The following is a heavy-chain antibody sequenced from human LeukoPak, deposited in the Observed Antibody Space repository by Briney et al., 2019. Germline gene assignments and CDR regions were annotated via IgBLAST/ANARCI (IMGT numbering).Heavy chain of an antibody. CDR1: GFTFDDYA. V-gene: IGHV3-23*01. CDR3: AKFLPTHIVVANYYFDY. Sequence: QSGGSLRLSCAASGFTFDDYAMHWVRQAPGKGLEWVSGISWNSGSTYYADSVKGRFTISRDNSKNTLYLQMNSLRAEDTAVYYCAKFLPTHIVVANYYFDYWGQGTLVTVSS. D-gene: IGHD2-21*01. J-gene: IGHJ4*02. CDR2: ISWNSGST.